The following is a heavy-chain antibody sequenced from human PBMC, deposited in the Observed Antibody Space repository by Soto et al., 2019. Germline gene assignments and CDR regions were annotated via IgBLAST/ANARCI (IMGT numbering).Heavy chain of an antibody. V-gene: IGHV3-23*01. Sequence: SLRLSCAASGITFSSHAMSWVRQAPGKGLEWVSAISGSGGGTYYADSVKGRFTISRDNSKNMLYLQMNSLRAEDTAVYYCAKGGWFGEHHYGMDVWGQGTTVTVSS. CDR1: GITFSSHA. D-gene: IGHD3-10*01. CDR3: AKGGWFGEHHYGMDV. CDR2: ISGSGGGT. J-gene: IGHJ6*02.